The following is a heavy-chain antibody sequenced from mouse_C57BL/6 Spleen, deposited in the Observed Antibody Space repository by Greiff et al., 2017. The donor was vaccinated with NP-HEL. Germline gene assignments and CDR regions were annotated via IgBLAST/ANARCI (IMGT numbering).Heavy chain of an antibody. CDR1: GFTFSSYA. V-gene: IGHV5-9-1*02. J-gene: IGHJ4*01. D-gene: IGHD4-1*01. Sequence: DVQLVESGAGLVKPGASLKLSCAASGFTFSSYAMSWVRQTPEKRLEWVAYISRGGDYIYYADTVKGRCTISRDNARNTLYLQMSSLKSEDEAWDYCTRGGWDVSYAMDYWGQGTSVTVSS. CDR2: ISRGGDYI. CDR3: TRGGWDVSYAMDY.